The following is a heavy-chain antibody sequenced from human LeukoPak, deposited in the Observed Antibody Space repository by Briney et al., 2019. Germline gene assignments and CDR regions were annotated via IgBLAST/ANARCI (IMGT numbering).Heavy chain of an antibody. CDR2: ISGSGDST. CDR1: GFTFSNYA. D-gene: IGHD5-18*01. CDR3: AKSLSQQADTAMVPFDY. V-gene: IGHV3-23*01. Sequence: GGSLRLSWVASGFTFSNYAMSWVRQAPGKGLEWVSGISGSGDSTFYADSVKGRFTISRDNSKNTLYLQMNSLRAEDTAVYYCAKSLSQQADTAMVPFDYWGQETLVTVSS. J-gene: IGHJ4*02.